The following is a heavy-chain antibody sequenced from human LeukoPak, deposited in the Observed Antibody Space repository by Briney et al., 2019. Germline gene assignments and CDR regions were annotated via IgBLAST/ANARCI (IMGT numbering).Heavy chain of an antibody. Sequence: ASVNVSCKTSGYTFTSYDINWVRQATGQGLEWVGWMNPNSGNTGYAQKFQGRVTITRNTAISTDYMELSSLRSEDTAVYYCATGRDYSSSWGLYYYYYYMDVWGKGTPVTLS. CDR3: ATGRDYSSSWGLYYYYYYMDV. D-gene: IGHD6-13*01. J-gene: IGHJ6*03. V-gene: IGHV1-8*03. CDR1: GYTFTSYD. CDR2: MNPNSGNT.